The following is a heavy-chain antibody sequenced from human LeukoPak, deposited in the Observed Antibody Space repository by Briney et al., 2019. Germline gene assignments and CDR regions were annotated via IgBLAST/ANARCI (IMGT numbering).Heavy chain of an antibody. Sequence: QAGGSLRRSCAASGFTFTNYWMHWVRQAPGKGLLWVSRINSDGSSTTYADSVKGRFTISRDNAKNTLYLQMNSLRAEDTAVYYCARDGVEFYNWFDTWGQGTLVTVSS. J-gene: IGHJ5*02. CDR2: INSDGSST. CDR1: GFTFTNYW. CDR3: ARDGVEFYNWFDT. D-gene: IGHD2-21*01. V-gene: IGHV3-74*01.